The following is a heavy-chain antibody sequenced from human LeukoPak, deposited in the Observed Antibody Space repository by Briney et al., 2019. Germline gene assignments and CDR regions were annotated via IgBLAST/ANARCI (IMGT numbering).Heavy chain of an antibody. V-gene: IGHV3-48*04. J-gene: IGHJ6*04. CDR2: ISSSSGTI. CDR3: ARDAPDDYAGLDV. D-gene: IGHD4-17*01. Sequence: PGGSLRLSCAALGFIFNTYSMNWVRQAPGKGLEWISYISSSSGTIFYAESVKGRFTISRDNAGKSLYLQMNSLGAEDTAVYYCARDAPDDYAGLDVWGKGTTVTVSS. CDR1: GFIFNTYS.